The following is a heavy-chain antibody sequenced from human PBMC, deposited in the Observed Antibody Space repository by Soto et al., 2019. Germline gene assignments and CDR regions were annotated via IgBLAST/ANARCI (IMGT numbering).Heavy chain of an antibody. CDR1: GFTFSSYG. CDR2: IWYDGSNK. V-gene: IGHV3-33*01. Sequence: QVQLVESGGGVVQPGRSLRLSCAASGFTFSSYGMHWVRQAPGKGLEWVAVIWYDGSNKYYADSVKGRFTISTDNSKNTLYLQMNSLRAEDTAVYYCARDSGSYWPDALDIWGQGTMVTVSS. J-gene: IGHJ3*02. CDR3: ARDSGSYWPDALDI. D-gene: IGHD1-26*01.